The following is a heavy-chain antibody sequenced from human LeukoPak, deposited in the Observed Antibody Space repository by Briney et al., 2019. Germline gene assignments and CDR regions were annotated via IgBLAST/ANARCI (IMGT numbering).Heavy chain of an antibody. CDR2: ISSSSSYI. J-gene: IGHJ6*02. CDR1: GFTFSSYS. CDR3: ARDQIYSGSPYGMDV. Sequence: GGSLRLSCAASGFTFSSYSMNWVRQAPGKGLEWASSISSSSSYIYYADSVKGRFTISRDNAKNSLYLQMNSLRAEDTAVYYCARDQIYSGSPYGMDVWGQGTTVTVSS. D-gene: IGHD1-26*01. V-gene: IGHV3-21*01.